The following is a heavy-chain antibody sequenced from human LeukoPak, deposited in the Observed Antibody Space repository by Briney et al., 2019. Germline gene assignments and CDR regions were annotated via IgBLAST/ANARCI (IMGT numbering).Heavy chain of an antibody. CDR2: INQDGSEK. V-gene: IGHV3-7*01. Sequence: PGGSLRLSCAASGFTFSTYSMNWVRQTPGKGLEWVANINQDGSEKNYVDSVKGRFTISRDNAKNSLYLQMNTLRAEDTAVYYCARESTEVIPGYWGQGILVTVSS. CDR1: GFTFSTYS. D-gene: IGHD4-23*01. CDR3: ARESTEVIPGY. J-gene: IGHJ4*02.